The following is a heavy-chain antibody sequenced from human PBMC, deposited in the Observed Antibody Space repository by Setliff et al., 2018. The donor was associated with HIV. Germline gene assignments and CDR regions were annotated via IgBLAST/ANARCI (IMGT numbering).Heavy chain of an antibody. CDR1: GYTFTSYG. CDR2: ISGYNGDT. CDR3: ARGVDGSYRKFFDN. J-gene: IGHJ4*02. D-gene: IGHD1-26*01. V-gene: IGHV1-18*01. Sequence: ASVKVSCKASGYTFTSYGISWLRQAPGQGLEWMGWISGYNGDTHSTQKFQGRVTIIADASTNTVNMELSSLRSEDTAVYYCARGVDGSYRKFFDNWGQGTLVTVSS.